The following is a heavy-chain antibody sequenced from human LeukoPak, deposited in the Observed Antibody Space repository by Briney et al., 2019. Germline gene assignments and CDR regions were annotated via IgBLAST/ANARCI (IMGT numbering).Heavy chain of an antibody. V-gene: IGHV4-39*01. J-gene: IGHJ4*02. Sequence: SETLSLTCTVSGGSISSSSYYWGWIRQPPGNGLEWIGSVYYSGTTYYNPSLKSRLTISVDTSNDQFSLRLRSVTAADTAVYYCARHRATVIADFDYWGQGTLVTVSS. D-gene: IGHD4-11*01. CDR2: VYYSGTT. CDR3: ARHRATVIADFDY. CDR1: GGSISSSSYY.